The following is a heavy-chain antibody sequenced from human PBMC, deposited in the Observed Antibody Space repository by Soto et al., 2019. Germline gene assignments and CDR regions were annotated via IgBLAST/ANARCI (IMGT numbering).Heavy chain of an antibody. CDR1: GGSISSYY. V-gene: IGHV4-59*01. Sequence: QVQLQESGPGLVKPSETLSLTCTVSGGSISSYYWSWIRQPPGKGLEWIGYIYYSGSTNYNPSLKSRVTISVDTSKNQFSLKLSSVTAADTAVYYCAGGLLGYCSGGSCGDVWGQGTTVTVSS. CDR2: IYYSGST. D-gene: IGHD2-15*01. J-gene: IGHJ6*02. CDR3: AGGLLGYCSGGSCGDV.